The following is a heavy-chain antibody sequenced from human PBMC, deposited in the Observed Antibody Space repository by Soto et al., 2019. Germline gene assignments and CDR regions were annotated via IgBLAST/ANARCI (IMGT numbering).Heavy chain of an antibody. CDR2: IYYSGST. Sequence: SETLSLTCTVSGGSISSYYWSWLRQPPGKGLEWIGYIYYSGSTNYNPSLKSRVTISVDTSKNQFSLKLSSVTAADTAVYYCARRKWSSGWYYFDYWGQGTLVTVSS. CDR3: ARRKWSSGWYYFDY. CDR1: GGSISSYY. J-gene: IGHJ4*02. D-gene: IGHD6-19*01. V-gene: IGHV4-59*08.